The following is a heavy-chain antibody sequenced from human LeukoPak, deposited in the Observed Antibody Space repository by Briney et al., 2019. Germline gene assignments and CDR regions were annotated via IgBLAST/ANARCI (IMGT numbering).Heavy chain of an antibody. J-gene: IGHJ5*02. CDR2: ISSSSSYI. D-gene: IGHD6-13*01. CDR3: ARDQTYYSSSWYPSGWFDP. Sequence: GGSLRLSCAASGFTFSSYSMNWVRQAPGKGLEWVSSISSSSSYIYYADPVKGRFTISRDNAKSSLYLQMNSLRAEDTAVYYCARDQTYYSSSWYPSGWFDPWGQGTLVTVSS. V-gene: IGHV3-21*01. CDR1: GFTFSSYS.